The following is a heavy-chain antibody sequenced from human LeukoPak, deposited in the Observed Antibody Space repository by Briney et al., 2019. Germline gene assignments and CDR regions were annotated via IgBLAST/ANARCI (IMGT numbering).Heavy chain of an antibody. CDR1: GYTFTGYY. D-gene: IGHD2-15*01. CDR2: VNPNSGGT. J-gene: IGHJ5*02. CDR3: ARGSDIVVVVAATPKVGWFDP. Sequence: ASVKVSCKASGYTFTGYYMHWVRQAPGQGLEWMGWVNPNSGGTNYAQKFQGWVTMTRDTSISTAYMELSRLRSDDTAVYYCARGSDIVVVVAATPKVGWFDPWGQGTLVTVSS. V-gene: IGHV1-2*04.